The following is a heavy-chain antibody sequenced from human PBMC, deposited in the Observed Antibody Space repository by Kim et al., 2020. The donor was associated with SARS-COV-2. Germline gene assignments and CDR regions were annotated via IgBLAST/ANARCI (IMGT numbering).Heavy chain of an antibody. Sequence: YAQEYQGRVTITADESTSTAYMELSSLRSEDTAVYYCARVFGFGSSDFDYWGQGTLVTVSS. V-gene: IGHV1-69*01. D-gene: IGHD1-26*01. J-gene: IGHJ4*02. CDR3: ARVFGFGSSDFDY.